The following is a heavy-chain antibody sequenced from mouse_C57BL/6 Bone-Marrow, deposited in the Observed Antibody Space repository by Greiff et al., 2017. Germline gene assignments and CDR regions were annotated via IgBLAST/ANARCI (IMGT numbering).Heavy chain of an antibody. V-gene: IGHV6-3*01. J-gene: IGHJ4*01. CDR3: TDASPGDD. Sequence: LQQSGGGLVQPGGSMKLSCVASGFTFSNYWMNWVRQSPEKGLEWVAQIRLKSDNYATHYAVSVKGRFTISRDDSKRSVYLQMNDLRAEDTGIYYCTDASPGDDWGQGTSVTVSS. CDR1: GFTFSNYW. CDR2: IRLKSDNYAT.